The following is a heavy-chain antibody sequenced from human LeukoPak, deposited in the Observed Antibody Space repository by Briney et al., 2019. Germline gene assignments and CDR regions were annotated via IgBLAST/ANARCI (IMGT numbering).Heavy chain of an antibody. CDR1: GFTFSSYS. V-gene: IGHV3-21*01. CDR2: ISSSSSYI. J-gene: IGHJ4*02. Sequence: GGSLRLSCAASGFTFSSYSMNWVRQAPGKGLEWVSSISSSSSYISYADSVKGRFTISRDNAKNSLYLQMNSLRAEDTAAYYCERTITIKVVDVVFDYWGQGTLVTVSS. CDR3: ERTITIKVVDVVFDY. D-gene: IGHD3-22*01.